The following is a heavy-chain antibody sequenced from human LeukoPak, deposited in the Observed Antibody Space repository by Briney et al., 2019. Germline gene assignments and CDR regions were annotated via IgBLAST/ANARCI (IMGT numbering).Heavy chain of an antibody. CDR3: ARVCSYDSSGYFDY. J-gene: IGHJ4*02. V-gene: IGHV4-34*01. Sequence: SETLSLTCAVYGGSFSGYYWSWIRQPPGKGLEWIGEINHSGSTNYNPSLKSRVTISVDTSKNQFSLKLSSVTAADTAVYYCARVCSYDSSGYFDYWGQGTLVTVSS. CDR2: INHSGST. CDR1: GGSFSGYY. D-gene: IGHD3-22*01.